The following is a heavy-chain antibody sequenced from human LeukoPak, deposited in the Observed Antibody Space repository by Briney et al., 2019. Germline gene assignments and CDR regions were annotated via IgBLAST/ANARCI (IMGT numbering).Heavy chain of an antibody. Sequence: PGGSLRLSCAASGFTFSIYAMHWVRHAPGKGLDWVAFISYDGSNKYYADSVKCPVTISRDNSKNTLYLQMNSLRAEDTAVYYCARGGSYYELDYWGQGTLVTVSS. D-gene: IGHD1-26*01. CDR1: GFTFSIYA. CDR3: ARGGSYYELDY. J-gene: IGHJ4*02. CDR2: ISYDGSNK. V-gene: IGHV3-30*01.